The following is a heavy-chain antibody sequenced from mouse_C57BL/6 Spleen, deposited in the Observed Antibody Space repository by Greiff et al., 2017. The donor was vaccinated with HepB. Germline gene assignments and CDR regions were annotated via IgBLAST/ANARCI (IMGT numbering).Heavy chain of an antibody. D-gene: IGHD1-1*01. CDR3: APIYYYGSSGAWFAY. CDR2: IHPNSGST. J-gene: IGHJ3*01. V-gene: IGHV1-64*01. Sequence: VQLQQPGAELVKPGASVKLSCKASGYTFTSYWMHWVKQRPGQGLEWIGMIHPNSGSTNYNETFKSKATLTVDKSSSTAYMQLSSLTSEDSAVYYCAPIYYYGSSGAWFAYWGQGTLVTVSA. CDR1: GYTFTSYW.